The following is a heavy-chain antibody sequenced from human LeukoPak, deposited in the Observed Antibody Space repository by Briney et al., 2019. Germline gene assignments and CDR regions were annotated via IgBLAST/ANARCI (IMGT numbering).Heavy chain of an antibody. D-gene: IGHD7-27*01. CDR1: GGSISSYY. V-gene: IGHV4-59*01. CDR3: TRDLTGGLYFDY. Sequence: KPSETLSLTFTVSGGSISSYYWGWIRQPPRKGLEWIGSIYYSGITNYNPSLNSRVSISVDTSKNQFSLRLSYVTAADTAIYYCTRDLTGGLYFDYWGQGTLVTVSS. J-gene: IGHJ4*02. CDR2: IYYSGIT.